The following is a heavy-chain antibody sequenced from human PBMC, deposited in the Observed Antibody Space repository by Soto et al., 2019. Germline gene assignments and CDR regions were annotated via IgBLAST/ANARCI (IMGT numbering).Heavy chain of an antibody. J-gene: IGHJ5*02. CDR2: IYFSGTT. Sequence: ASETLSLTCTVSGGSISSGDYYWSWIRQHPGKGLEWIGTIYFSGTTYYNPSLKSRVTISVDTSKSQFSLKLSSVTAADTAVYYCARRDRSGFSYWLDTWGQGTLVTVS. D-gene: IGHD3-22*01. CDR1: GGSISSGDYY. V-gene: IGHV4-31*03. CDR3: ARRDRSGFSYWLDT.